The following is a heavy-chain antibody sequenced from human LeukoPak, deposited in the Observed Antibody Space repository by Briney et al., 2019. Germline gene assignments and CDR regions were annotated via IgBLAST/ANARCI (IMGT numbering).Heavy chain of an antibody. CDR3: AKVKKEGIAAQVPFDY. D-gene: IGHD6-13*01. CDR2: ISGSGGST. V-gene: IGHV3-23*01. CDR1: GFTFSSYW. J-gene: IGHJ4*02. Sequence: GGSLRLSCAASGFTFSSYWMSWVRQAPGKGLEWVSAISGSGGSTYYADSVKGRFTISRDNSKNTLYLQMNSLRAEDTAVYYCAKVKKEGIAAQVPFDYWGQGTLVTVSS.